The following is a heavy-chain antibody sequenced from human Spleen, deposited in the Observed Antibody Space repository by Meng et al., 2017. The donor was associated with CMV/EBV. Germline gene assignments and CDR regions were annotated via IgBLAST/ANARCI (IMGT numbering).Heavy chain of an antibody. CDR3: ARDRGGIGHYYGMDV. Sequence: GGSLRLSCSASGFTFSSYEMNWVRQAPGKGLEWVSYISSSGSTIYYADSVKGRFTISRDNSKNTLYLQMNSLRAEDTAVYYCARDRGGIGHYYGMDVWGQGTTVTVSS. CDR2: ISSSGSTI. CDR1: GFTFSSYE. V-gene: IGHV3-48*03. J-gene: IGHJ6*02. D-gene: IGHD3-10*01.